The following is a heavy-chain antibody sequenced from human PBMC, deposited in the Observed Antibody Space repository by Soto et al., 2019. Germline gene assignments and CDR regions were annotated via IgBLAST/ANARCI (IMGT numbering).Heavy chain of an antibody. V-gene: IGHV3-7*01. J-gene: IGHJ6*03. Sequence: GGSMRVSCAASGFTISSYLRSWVRQATGKGLEWVANIKQDGSEKYYVDSVKGRFTISRDNAKNSLYLQMNSLRAEDTAVYYCARDLRTGTTSLTLPRLYYMDVWGKGTTVTVSS. D-gene: IGHD1-7*01. CDR2: IKQDGSEK. CDR3: ARDLRTGTTSLTLPRLYYMDV. CDR1: GFTISSYL.